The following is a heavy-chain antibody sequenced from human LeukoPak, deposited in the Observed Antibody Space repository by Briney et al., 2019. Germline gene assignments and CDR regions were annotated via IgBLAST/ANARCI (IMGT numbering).Heavy chain of an antibody. D-gene: IGHD5-18*01. CDR3: VKVDT. J-gene: IGHJ4*02. CDR2: IWRDGNNK. V-gene: IGHV3-33*03. CDR1: GFSLSTYG. Sequence: GGSLRLSCAAPGFSLSTYGMHWVRQAPGKGLEWVAFIWRDGNNKNYADSVKGRFTISRDNSKNTLYLQMDSLSAEDTAVYYCVKVDTWGQGTLVTVSS.